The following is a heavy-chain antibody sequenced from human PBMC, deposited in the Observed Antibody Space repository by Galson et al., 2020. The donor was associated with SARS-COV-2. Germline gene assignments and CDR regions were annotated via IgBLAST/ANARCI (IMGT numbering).Heavy chain of an antibody. J-gene: IGHJ6*02. V-gene: IGHV4-38-2*01. CDR2: FYQDGTS. CDR1: GISVKRGHF. Sequence: SETLSLTCAVSGISVKRGHFWGWIRQPPGKGLEWIGNFYQDGTSYYNPSLKSRVTISIDTSTNLFSLRLKSVTAADTAVYYCARQAAECSGGVCRHHYFAPMGVWCQGTTVIVSS. CDR3: ARQAAECSGGVCRHHYFAPMGV. D-gene: IGHD2-8*02.